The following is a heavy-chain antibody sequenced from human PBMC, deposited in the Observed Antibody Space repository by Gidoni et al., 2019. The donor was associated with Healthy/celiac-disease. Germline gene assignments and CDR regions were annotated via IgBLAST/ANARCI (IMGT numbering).Heavy chain of an antibody. CDR3: ARDLVYSSGWYNYFDY. D-gene: IGHD6-19*01. Sequence: EVQLVESGGGLVQPGGSLRLSCAASGFTFSRYSMNWVRQAPGKGLEWVSYISSSSSTIYYADSVKGRFTISRDNAKNSLYLQMNSLRAEDTAVYYCARDLVYSSGWYNYFDYWGQGTLVTVSS. V-gene: IGHV3-48*01. CDR2: ISSSSSTI. CDR1: GFTFSRYS. J-gene: IGHJ4*02.